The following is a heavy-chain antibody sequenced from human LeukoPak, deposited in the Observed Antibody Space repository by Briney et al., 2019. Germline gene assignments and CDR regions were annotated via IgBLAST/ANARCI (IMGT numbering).Heavy chain of an antibody. CDR3: ASLYGSGTRQAPYWYFDL. CDR2: IYYSGST. D-gene: IGHD3-10*01. Sequence: SQTLSLTCTVSGDSISSGGYYWSWIRQHPGKGLEWIGYIYYSGSTYYNPSLKSRVTISVDTSKNHFSLKLTSVTAADTAVYYCASLYGSGTRQAPYWYFDLWGRGTLVTVSS. V-gene: IGHV4-30-4*08. CDR1: GDSISSGGYY. J-gene: IGHJ2*01.